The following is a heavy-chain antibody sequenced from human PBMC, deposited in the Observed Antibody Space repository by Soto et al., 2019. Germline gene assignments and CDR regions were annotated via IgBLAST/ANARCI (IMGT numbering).Heavy chain of an antibody. CDR2: IYPGDSDT. CDR1: GYSFTSYW. V-gene: IGHV5-51*01. J-gene: IGHJ5*02. D-gene: IGHD6-13*01. CDR3: ARHDWIAAAGKGRGNWFDP. Sequence: EVQLVQSGAEVKKPGESLKISCKGSGYSFTSYWIGWVRQMPGKGLEWMGIIYPGDSDTRYSPSFQGQVTISADKSISTAYLQWSSLKASDTAMYYCARHDWIAAAGKGRGNWFDPWGQGTLVTVSS.